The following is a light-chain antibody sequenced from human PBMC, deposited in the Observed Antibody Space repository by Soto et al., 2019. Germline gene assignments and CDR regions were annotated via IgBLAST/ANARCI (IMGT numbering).Light chain of an antibody. CDR1: QSFRGL. CDR3: QQYGSSGT. Sequence: EIVMTQSPVTLSVSPGESATLSCRASQSFRGLLAWYQQKPGQAPRLLIYDAYNRATGIPDRFSGSGSGTDFTLTISRLEPEDFAVYYCQQYGSSGTFGQGTKVDIK. CDR2: DAY. V-gene: IGKV3-20*01. J-gene: IGKJ1*01.